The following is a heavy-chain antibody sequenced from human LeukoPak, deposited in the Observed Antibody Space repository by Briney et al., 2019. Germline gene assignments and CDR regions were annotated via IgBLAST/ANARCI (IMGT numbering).Heavy chain of an antibody. V-gene: IGHV3-21*01. CDR3: ARVHCSSTSCYPYYMDV. CDR2: FSSSSGYI. CDR1: GFTFTGYA. D-gene: IGHD2-2*01. J-gene: IGHJ6*03. Sequence: PGGSLRLSCAAAGFTFTGYAMNWVRQAPGKGLEWVSSFSSSSGYIYYADSVKGRFTISRDNAKKSLYLQMSSLRAEDTAVYYCARVHCSSTSCYPYYMDVWGKGTTVTVSS.